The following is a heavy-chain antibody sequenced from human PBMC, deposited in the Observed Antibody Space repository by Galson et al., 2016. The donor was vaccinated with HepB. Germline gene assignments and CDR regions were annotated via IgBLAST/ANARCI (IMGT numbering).Heavy chain of an antibody. J-gene: IGHJ4*02. D-gene: IGHD2-21*02. CDR1: GGSISSSSYY. CDR2: IYYSGST. CDR3: ARLVAYCVGDCYPY. V-gene: IGHV4-39*01. Sequence: SETLSLTCTVSGGSISSSSYYWGWIRQPPGKGLEWIGSIYYSGSTYYNPSLKSRVTISVDTSKNQFSLNLNSVTAADTAVYYCARLVAYCVGDCYPYWGQGTLVTVSS.